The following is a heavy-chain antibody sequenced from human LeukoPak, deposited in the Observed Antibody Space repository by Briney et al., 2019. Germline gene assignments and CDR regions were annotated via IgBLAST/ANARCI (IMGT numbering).Heavy chain of an antibody. D-gene: IGHD1-14*01. CDR3: VRDSEFYYYMDV. CDR1: GGSISSGSYY. V-gene: IGHV4-61*02. J-gene: IGHJ6*03. CDR2: IYTSGST. Sequence: SQTLSLTCTVSGGSISSGSYYWSWIRQPAGKGLEWIGRIYTSGSTNYNPSLKSRVTISVDTSKNQFSLKLSSVTAADTAVYYCVRDSEFYYYMDVWGKGTTVTVSS.